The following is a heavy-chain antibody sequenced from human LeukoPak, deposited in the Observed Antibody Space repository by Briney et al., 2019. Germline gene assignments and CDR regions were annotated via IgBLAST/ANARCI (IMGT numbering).Heavy chain of an antibody. J-gene: IGHJ4*02. CDR3: AKMVHTEQWLVPFDY. V-gene: IGHV3-64*04. CDR2: INGDGGRA. CDR1: GFTFTGYA. D-gene: IGHD6-19*01. Sequence: GGSLRLSCSASGFTFTGYAMHWVRQAPGKGLEHVSGINGDGGRAYYVDSVRDKFTISRDNSKNTLYLQMNSLRAEDTAVYYCAKMVHTEQWLVPFDYWGQGTLVTVSS.